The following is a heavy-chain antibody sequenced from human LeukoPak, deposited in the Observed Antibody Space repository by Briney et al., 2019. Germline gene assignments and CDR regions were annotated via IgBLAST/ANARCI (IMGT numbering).Heavy chain of an antibody. CDR2: ISYDGSNK. CDR3: AKVREDFVIVGDFGY. Sequence: GGSLRLSCAASGFTFSSYAMHWVRQAPGKGLEWVAVISYDGSNKYYADSVKGRFTISRDNAKNSLYLQMQSLRSEDTAVYYCAKVREDFVIVGDFGYWGRGTLVTVSS. V-gene: IGHV3-30-3*01. J-gene: IGHJ4*02. D-gene: IGHD3-16*02. CDR1: GFTFSSYA.